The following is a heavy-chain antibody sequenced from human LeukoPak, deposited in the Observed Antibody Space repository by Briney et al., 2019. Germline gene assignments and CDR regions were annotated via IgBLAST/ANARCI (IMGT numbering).Heavy chain of an antibody. CDR1: RGTFISYA. Sequence: SVKVSCKASRGTFISYAISWVRQAPGQGLEWMGGTIPIFGTANYAQKFQGRVTISADESTSTAYMELSSLRFEDTAVYYCARDLTMVRGARYRPYNWFDPWGQGTLVTVSP. CDR2: TIPIFGTA. J-gene: IGHJ5*02. V-gene: IGHV1-69*13. CDR3: ARDLTMVRGARYRPYNWFDP. D-gene: IGHD3-10*01.